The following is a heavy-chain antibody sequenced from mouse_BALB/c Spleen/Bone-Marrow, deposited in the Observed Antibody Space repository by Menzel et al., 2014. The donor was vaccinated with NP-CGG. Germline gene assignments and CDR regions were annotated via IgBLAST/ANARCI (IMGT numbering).Heavy chain of an antibody. Sequence: EVKLVESGGGLVQPGGSLKLSCAASGFTFSSYGMSWVRQTPDKXLELVATINSNGGSTYYPDSVKGRFTISRDNAKNTLYLQMSSLKSEDTAMYYCARDSNDYWGQGTTLTVSS. CDR3: ARDSNDY. V-gene: IGHV5-6-3*01. J-gene: IGHJ2*01. CDR2: INSNGGST. CDR1: GFTFSSYG.